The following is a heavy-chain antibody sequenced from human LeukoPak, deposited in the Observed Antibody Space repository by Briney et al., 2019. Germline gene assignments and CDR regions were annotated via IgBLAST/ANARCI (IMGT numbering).Heavy chain of an antibody. CDR2: ISSSSSYI. V-gene: IGHV3-21*01. CDR1: GFTFSSYS. CDR3: ARGRYSSSWYFDY. D-gene: IGHD6-13*01. J-gene: IGHJ4*02. Sequence: GGSLRLSCAASGFTFSSYSMNWVRQAPGKGLDWVSSISSSSSYIYYADSVKGRFTISRDNAKNSLYLQVNSLRAEDTAVYYCARGRYSSSWYFDYWGQGTLVTVSS.